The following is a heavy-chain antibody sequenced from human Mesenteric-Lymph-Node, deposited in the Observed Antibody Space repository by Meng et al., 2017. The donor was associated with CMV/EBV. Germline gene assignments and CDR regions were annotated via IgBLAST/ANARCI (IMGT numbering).Heavy chain of an antibody. CDR1: GFTFSSYA. D-gene: IGHD6-25*01. V-gene: IGHV3-23*03. CDR3: AKYESYSSALGYYYYYGMDV. Sequence: GGSLRLSCAASGFTFSSYAMSWVRQAPGKGLEWVSVIYSGGRSTYYADSVKGRFTISRDDSENTLFLLMSSLRAEDTAVYYCAKYESYSSALGYYYYYGMDVWGQGTTVTVSS. CDR2: IYSGGRST. J-gene: IGHJ6*02.